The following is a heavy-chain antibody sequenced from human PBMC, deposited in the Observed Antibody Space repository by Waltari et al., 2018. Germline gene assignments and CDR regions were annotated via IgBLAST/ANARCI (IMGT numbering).Heavy chain of an antibody. CDR1: GYTFTSYA. V-gene: IGHV1-3*01. Sequence: QVQLVQSGAEVKKPGASVKVSCKASGYTFTSYAMHWVRQAPEQRLEWMGWINAGNGNTKYSQKFQGRVTITRDTSASTAYMELSSLRSEDTAVYYCARKSGDYPYYYYGMDVWGQGTTVTVSS. J-gene: IGHJ6*02. CDR3: ARKSGDYPYYYYGMDV. CDR2: INAGNGNT. D-gene: IGHD5-12*01.